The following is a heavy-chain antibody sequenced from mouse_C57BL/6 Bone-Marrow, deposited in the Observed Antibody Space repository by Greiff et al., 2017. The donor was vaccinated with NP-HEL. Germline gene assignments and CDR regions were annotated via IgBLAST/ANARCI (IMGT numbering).Heavy chain of an antibody. Sequence: EVQLQESGPGLVKPSQSLSLTCSVTGYSITSGYYWNWIRQFPGNKLEWMGYISYDGSNNYNPSLKNRISITRDTSKNQFFLKLNSVTTEDTATYYCARASDYEDFDYWGQGTTLTVSS. CDR2: ISYDGSN. D-gene: IGHD2-4*01. CDR3: ARASDYEDFDY. J-gene: IGHJ2*01. V-gene: IGHV3-6*01. CDR1: GYSITSGYY.